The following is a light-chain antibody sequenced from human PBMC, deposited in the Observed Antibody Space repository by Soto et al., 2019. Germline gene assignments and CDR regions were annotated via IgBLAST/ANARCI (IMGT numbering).Light chain of an antibody. CDR1: ISDFVVYNY. CDR2: GVS. J-gene: IGLJ1*01. CDR3: NSHTINSALQV. V-gene: IGLV2-14*01. Sequence: QSALTQPASVSGSPGQSITISCTGTISDFVVYNYVSWYQQHPGKAPKLMIYGVSNRPSGVSNRFSGSKSGNTASLTISGLQADDEADYSCNSHTINSALQVFGTGTKVTVL.